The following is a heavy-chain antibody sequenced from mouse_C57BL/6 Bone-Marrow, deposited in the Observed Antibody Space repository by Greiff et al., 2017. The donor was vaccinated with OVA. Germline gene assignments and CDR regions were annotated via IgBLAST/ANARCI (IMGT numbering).Heavy chain of an antibody. Sequence: EVKLVESGGGLVKPGGSLKLSCAASGFTFSSYAMSWVRQTPEKRLEWVATISDGGSYTYYPDNVKGRFTISRDNAKNNLYLQMSHLKSEDTAMYYCARDSPPQLGRGYFDYWGQGTTLTVSS. V-gene: IGHV5-4*01. CDR1: GFTFSSYA. J-gene: IGHJ2*01. CDR3: ARDSPPQLGRGYFDY. CDR2: ISDGGSYT. D-gene: IGHD4-1*02.